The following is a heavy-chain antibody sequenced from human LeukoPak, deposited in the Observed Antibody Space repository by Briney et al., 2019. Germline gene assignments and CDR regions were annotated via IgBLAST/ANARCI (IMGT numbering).Heavy chain of an antibody. J-gene: IGHJ4*02. CDR3: ATPAEHTHDSSGYYKDY. CDR2: ISYDGSNK. V-gene: IGHV3-30-3*01. CDR1: GFTFSSYA. D-gene: IGHD3-22*01. Sequence: GGSLRLSCAASGFTFSSYAMHWVRQAPGKGLEWVAVISYDGSNKYYADSVKGRFTISRDNSKNTLYLQMNSLRAEDTAVYYCATPAEHTHDSSGYYKDYWGQGTLVTVSS.